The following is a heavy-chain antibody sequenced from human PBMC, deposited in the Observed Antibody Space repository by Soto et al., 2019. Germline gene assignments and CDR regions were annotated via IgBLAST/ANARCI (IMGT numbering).Heavy chain of an antibody. CDR1: GFTVSSNY. CDR2: IYSGGST. Sequence: GGSLRLSCAASGFTVSSNYMSWVRQAPGKGLEWVSVIYSGGSTYYADSVKGRFTISRHNSKNTLYLQMNSLRAEDTAVYYCATSHCSGGSCYSPYYYYYYMDVWGKGTTVTVSS. V-gene: IGHV3-53*04. J-gene: IGHJ6*03. D-gene: IGHD2-15*01. CDR3: ATSHCSGGSCYSPYYYYYYMDV.